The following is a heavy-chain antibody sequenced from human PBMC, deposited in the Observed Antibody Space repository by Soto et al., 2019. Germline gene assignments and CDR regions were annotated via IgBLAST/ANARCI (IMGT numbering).Heavy chain of an antibody. J-gene: IGHJ5*02. CDR2: IYYSGST. CDR1: GGSISGYY. D-gene: IGHD3-9*01. Sequence: PSETLSLTCTVSGGSISGYYWSWIRQPPGKGLEWIGNIYYSGSTNYNPSLKSRVTKSVDTSKNQFSLKLSSVTAADTAVYYCARRYFDWSTNWFDPWGQGTLVTVSS. V-gene: IGHV4-59*08. CDR3: ARRYFDWSTNWFDP.